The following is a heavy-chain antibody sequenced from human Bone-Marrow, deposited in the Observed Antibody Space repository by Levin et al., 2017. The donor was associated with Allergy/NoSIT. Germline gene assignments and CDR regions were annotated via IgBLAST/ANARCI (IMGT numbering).Heavy chain of an antibody. V-gene: IGHV3-74*01. CDR2: IKGDGSST. Sequence: RPGGSLRLSCVASGFTFSSYWMHWVRQAPGRGLVWVARIKGDGSSTTYAESVKGRFTISRDNAKNTLSLQMNSLRAEDTAVYYCTGQVYNWFDPWGQGTLVTVSS. J-gene: IGHJ5*02. CDR3: TGQVYNWFDP. D-gene: IGHD1-14*01. CDR1: GFTFSSYW.